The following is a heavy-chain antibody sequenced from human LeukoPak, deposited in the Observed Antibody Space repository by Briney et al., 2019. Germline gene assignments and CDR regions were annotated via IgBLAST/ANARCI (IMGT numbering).Heavy chain of an antibody. J-gene: IGHJ5*02. V-gene: IGHV3-66*01. CDR3: ARDHCSSTSCYDSNWFDP. Sequence: GGSLRLSCAASGFTFSSYAMSWVRQAPGKGLEWVSVIYSGGSTYYADSVKGRFTISRDNSKNTLYLQMNSLRAEDTAVYYCARDHCSSTSCYDSNWFDPWGQGTLVTVSS. D-gene: IGHD2-2*01. CDR2: IYSGGST. CDR1: GFTFSSYA.